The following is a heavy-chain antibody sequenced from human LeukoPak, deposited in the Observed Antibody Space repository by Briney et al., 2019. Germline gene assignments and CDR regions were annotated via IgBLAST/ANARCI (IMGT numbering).Heavy chain of an antibody. V-gene: IGHV3-20*01. J-gene: IGHJ3*02. D-gene: IGHD1-26*01. CDR2: INWNGGST. CDR3: ARDVWYSGSYSDI. Sequence: SGGPLRLSCAASGFTFDDYGMSWVRQAPGKGLEWVSGINWNGGSTGYADSVKGRFTISRDNAKNSLYLQMNSLRAEDTALYHCARDVWYSGSYSDIWGQGTMVTVSS. CDR1: GFTFDDYG.